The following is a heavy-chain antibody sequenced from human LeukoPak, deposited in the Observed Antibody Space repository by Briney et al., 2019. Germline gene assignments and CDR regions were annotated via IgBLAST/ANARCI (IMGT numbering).Heavy chain of an antibody. CDR2: INSDGSST. Sequence: PGGSLRLSCAASGFTFSSYWMHWVRQAPGKGLVWVSRINSDGSSTNYADSVKGRFTISRDNAKNTLYLQMNSLRAEDTAVYYCARDHSFGVVIGYYFDYWGQGTLVTVSS. CDR3: ARDHSFGVVIGYYFDY. D-gene: IGHD3-3*01. CDR1: GFTFSSYW. J-gene: IGHJ4*02. V-gene: IGHV3-74*01.